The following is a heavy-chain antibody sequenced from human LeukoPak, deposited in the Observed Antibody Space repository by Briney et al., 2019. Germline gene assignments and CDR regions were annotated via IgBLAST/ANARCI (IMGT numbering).Heavy chain of an antibody. V-gene: IGHV3-30*18. CDR3: AKDACSGGSCYSLFIYYYYGMDV. CDR1: GFSFSSYG. J-gene: IGHJ6*02. Sequence: PGGSLRLSCAASGFSFSSYGIYWVRQAPGKGLEWVAVISYDGSNKYYADSVKGRFTISRDNSKNTLYLQMNSLRAEDTAVYYCAKDACSGGSCYSLFIYYYYGMDVWGQGTTVTVSS. CDR2: ISYDGSNK. D-gene: IGHD2-15*01.